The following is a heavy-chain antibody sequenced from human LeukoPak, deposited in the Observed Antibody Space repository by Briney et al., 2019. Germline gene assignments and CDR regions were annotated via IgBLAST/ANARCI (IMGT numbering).Heavy chain of an antibody. CDR3: ARVPDIVVVRGGIDAFDI. CDR2: IYYSGST. D-gene: IGHD2-2*01. CDR1: GGSISSYY. V-gene: IGHV4-59*01. J-gene: IGHJ3*02. Sequence: SETLSLTCTVSGGSISSYYWSRIRQPPGKGLEWIGYIYYSGSTNYNPSLKSRVTISVDTSKNQFSLKLSSVTAADTAVYYCARVPDIVVVRGGIDAFDIWGQGTMVTVSS.